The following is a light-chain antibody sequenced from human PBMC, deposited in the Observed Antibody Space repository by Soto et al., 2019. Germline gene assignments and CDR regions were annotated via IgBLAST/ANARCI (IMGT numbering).Light chain of an antibody. V-gene: IGKV1-39*01. CDR3: HQSYSTPRT. CDR1: QSISSY. Sequence: DIQMTQSPSSLSASVGDRVTITCRASQSISSYLNWYQQKPGNAPTLLIYAASSLQSGVPPTFSGSGSGTDFTLTISSLQPADFATYYCHQSYSTPRTFGQGTKVDIK. J-gene: IGKJ1*01. CDR2: AAS.